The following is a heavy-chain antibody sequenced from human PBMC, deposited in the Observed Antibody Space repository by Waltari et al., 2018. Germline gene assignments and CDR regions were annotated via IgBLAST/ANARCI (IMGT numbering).Heavy chain of an antibody. Sequence: QVQLQESGPGLVKPSQTLSLTCTVSGDSIRSSGYSWSWIRQHPGKGLEWIGYIYYSGSTYYNPSLKSRVTISVDTSKNQFSLKLSSVTAADTAVYYCARVGIYDILTGYYRGVDYWGQGTLVTVSS. CDR2: IYYSGST. V-gene: IGHV4-31*03. CDR3: ARVGIYDILTGYYRGVDY. D-gene: IGHD3-9*01. J-gene: IGHJ4*02. CDR1: GDSIRSSGYS.